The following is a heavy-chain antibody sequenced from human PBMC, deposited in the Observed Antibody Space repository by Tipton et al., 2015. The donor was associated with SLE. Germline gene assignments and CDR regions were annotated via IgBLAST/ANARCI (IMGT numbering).Heavy chain of an antibody. CDR3: ARTITISGLGTYAFGV. D-gene: IGHD3-3*01. V-gene: IGHV4-59*11. CDR2: VYYGGNT. J-gene: IGHJ4*02. CDR1: GDSITDQY. Sequence: GLVKPSETLSLTCIVSGDSITDQYWVWIRQPPGKGLEWIGNVYYGGNTRYNPSLQSRVTISIDTSRRYFSLRLRAVTDADTAVYYCARTITISGLGTYAFGVWGQGRHVTVSS.